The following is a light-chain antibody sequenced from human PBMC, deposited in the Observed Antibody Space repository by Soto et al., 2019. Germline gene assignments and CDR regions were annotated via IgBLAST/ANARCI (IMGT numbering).Light chain of an antibody. CDR2: EGS. Sequence: QSALTQPASVSGSPGQSITISCTGTSSDVGSYNHVSWYQQYPGKAPKLMIYEGSKRPSGVSNRFSGSKSGNTASLTISGLQAEDEADYYCCSYAGSRTWVFGGGTQLTVL. V-gene: IGLV2-23*01. CDR3: CSYAGSRTWV. J-gene: IGLJ3*02. CDR1: SSDVGSYNH.